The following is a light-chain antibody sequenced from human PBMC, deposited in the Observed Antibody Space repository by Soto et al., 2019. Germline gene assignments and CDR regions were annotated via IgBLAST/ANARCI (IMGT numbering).Light chain of an antibody. J-gene: IGKJ4*01. CDR3: QQYNNWPLT. V-gene: IGKV3-15*01. Sequence: EIVMTQSPATLSVSPGERATLSCRASQSVSSNLAWYQQKPGQAPRLLIYGASTRETGIPARFSGSGAGTECTRPISSLQSEDFEVYYCQQYNNWPLTFGGGTKVDIK. CDR2: GAS. CDR1: QSVSSN.